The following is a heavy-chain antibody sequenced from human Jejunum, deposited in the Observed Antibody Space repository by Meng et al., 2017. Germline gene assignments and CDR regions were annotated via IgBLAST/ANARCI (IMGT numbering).Heavy chain of an antibody. CDR3: TRTGSYRYDF. D-gene: IGHD1-26*01. CDR2: INIDGSST. V-gene: IGHV3-74*01. Sequence: EVQLVESGGGLVQPGASLRLSCAASGFNFRNFWMQWVRQAPGKGLVWVSRINIDGSSTDYADSVKGRFTISRDDAKNTLYLQMNSLRVEDTAVYYCTRTGSYRYDFWGQGTLVTVSS. CDR1: GFNFRNFW. J-gene: IGHJ4*02.